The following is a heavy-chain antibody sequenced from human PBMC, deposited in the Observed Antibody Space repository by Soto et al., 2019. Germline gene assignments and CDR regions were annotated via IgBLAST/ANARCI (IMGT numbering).Heavy chain of an antibody. J-gene: IGHJ6*02. CDR1: GFAFSSYA. CDR2: IGGSGDNI. CDR3: VKHDYNFWNGYTLTPRIDV. D-gene: IGHD3-3*01. Sequence: GGSLRLSCAASGFAFSSYAMSWVRQAPGKGLEWVSGIGGSGDNIYNADSVKGRFTISRDNSKNTTYLQMSRVRADDTAVYYCVKHDYNFWNGYTLTPRIDVWGQGSAVTVSS. V-gene: IGHV3-23*01.